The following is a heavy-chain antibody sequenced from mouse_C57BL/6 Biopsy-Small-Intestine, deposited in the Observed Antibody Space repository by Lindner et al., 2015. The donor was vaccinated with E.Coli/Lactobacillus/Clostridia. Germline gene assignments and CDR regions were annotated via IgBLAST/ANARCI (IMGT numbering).Heavy chain of an antibody. J-gene: IGHJ2*01. CDR3: ARFPLYYGNYIDY. CDR1: GYAFSRHW. Sequence: VQLQESGAELVKPGASVKISCKASGYAFSRHWMNWVKQRPGKGLEWIGQIYPEDDDVNYNGKFKGKATLTVDKSSSTTYMQLSSLTSEDSAVYFCARFPLYYGNYIDYWGQGTALTVSS. CDR2: IYPEDDDV. V-gene: IGHV1-80*01. D-gene: IGHD2-1*01.